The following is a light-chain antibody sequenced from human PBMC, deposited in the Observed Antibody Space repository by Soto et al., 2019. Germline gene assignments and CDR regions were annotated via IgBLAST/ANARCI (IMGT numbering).Light chain of an antibody. Sequence: QSVLTQPASVSGSPGQSITISCTGTSSDVGGYNFVSWYQQQPGKAPKLMIFEVSNRPSGVSHRFSGSKSGNTASLTISGLQAEDEADYYCSSYTSGSTRVFGTGTKLTVL. CDR2: EVS. CDR3: SSYTSGSTRV. CDR1: SSDVGGYNF. J-gene: IGLJ1*01. V-gene: IGLV2-14*01.